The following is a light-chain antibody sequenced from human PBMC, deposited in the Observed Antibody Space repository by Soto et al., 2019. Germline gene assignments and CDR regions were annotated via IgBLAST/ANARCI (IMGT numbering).Light chain of an antibody. V-gene: IGKV3-20*01. J-gene: IGKJ5*01. CDR2: GAS. CDR1: QSVASNN. CDR3: QQYGSSLIT. Sequence: EIVLTQSPGTLSLSPGERATLSCRASQSVASNNLAWYQQKPGQAPRLLIYGASSRATGIPDRFSGSGSGTDFTLTISRLEPEDFAVYYCQQYGSSLITFGQGTRLEIK.